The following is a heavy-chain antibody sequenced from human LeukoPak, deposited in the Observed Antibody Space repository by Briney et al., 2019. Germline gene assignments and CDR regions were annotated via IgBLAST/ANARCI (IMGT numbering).Heavy chain of an antibody. CDR2: LSGGGGGT. Sequence: PGGSLRLSCAVSGITLSNYGMSWVRQAPGEGLEWVAGLSGGGGGTNYADSVQGRFTISRDNPKNTLYLQMNSLRAEDTAVYFCAKRGVVIRVFLVGFHKEAYYFDSWGQGALVTVSS. D-gene: IGHD3-10*01. V-gene: IGHV3-23*01. J-gene: IGHJ4*02. CDR3: AKRGVVIRVFLVGFHKEAYYFDS. CDR1: GITLSNYG.